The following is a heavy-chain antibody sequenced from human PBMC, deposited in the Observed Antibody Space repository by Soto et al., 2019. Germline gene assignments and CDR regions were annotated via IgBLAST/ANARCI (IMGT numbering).Heavy chain of an antibody. CDR3: ARSQGSSTSLNIYYYYYYGMDV. J-gene: IGHJ6*02. D-gene: IGHD2-2*01. V-gene: IGHV1-69*01. Sequence: QVQLVQSGAEVKKPGSSVKVSCKASGGTFSSYAISWVRQAPGQGLEWMGGIIPISGTANYAQKFQGRVTISADESTSTAYMVLSSLSSEDTAVYYCARSQGSSTSLNIYYYYYYGMDVWGQGTTVTVSS. CDR1: GGTFSSYA. CDR2: IIPISGTA.